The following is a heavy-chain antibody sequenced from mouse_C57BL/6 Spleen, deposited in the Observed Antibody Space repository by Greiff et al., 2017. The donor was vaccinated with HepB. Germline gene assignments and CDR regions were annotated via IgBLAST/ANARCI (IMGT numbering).Heavy chain of an antibody. Sequence: VKLMESGPGLVQPSQSLSITCTVSGFSLTSYGVHWVRQSPGKGLEWLGVIWSGGSTDYNAAFISRLSISKDNSKSQVFFKMNSLQADDTAIYYCASQLGRNWYFDVWGTGTTVTVSS. V-gene: IGHV2-2*01. D-gene: IGHD4-1*02. CDR2: IWSGGST. CDR3: ASQLGRNWYFDV. J-gene: IGHJ1*03. CDR1: GFSLTSYG.